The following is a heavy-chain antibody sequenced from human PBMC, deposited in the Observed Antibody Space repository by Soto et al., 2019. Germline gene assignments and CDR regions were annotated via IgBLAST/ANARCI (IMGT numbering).Heavy chain of an antibody. J-gene: IGHJ4*02. V-gene: IGHV1-3*01. Sequence: ASVKVSCKASGYTFTGFSLHWVRQAPGQRLEWMGWINAGSGNTNYAQKLQGRVTTTTDTSTSTAYMELRSLRSDDTAVYYCARVSGYYLPDYWGQGTLVTVSS. CDR1: GYTFTGFS. D-gene: IGHD5-12*01. CDR3: ARVSGYYLPDY. CDR2: INAGSGNT.